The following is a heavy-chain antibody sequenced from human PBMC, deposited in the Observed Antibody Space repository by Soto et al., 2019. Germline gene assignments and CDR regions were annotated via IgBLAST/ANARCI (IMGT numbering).Heavy chain of an antibody. CDR2: ISYDGSNK. Sequence: LRLSCAASGFTFSSYAMHWVRQAPGKGLEWVAVISYDGSNKYYADSVKGRFTISRDNSKNTLYLQMNSLRAEDTAVYYCAREYGKTGTTFDFWARGTLVPVSS. J-gene: IGHJ4*02. CDR1: GFTFSSYA. CDR3: AREYGKTGTTFDF. D-gene: IGHD1-7*01. V-gene: IGHV3-30-3*01.